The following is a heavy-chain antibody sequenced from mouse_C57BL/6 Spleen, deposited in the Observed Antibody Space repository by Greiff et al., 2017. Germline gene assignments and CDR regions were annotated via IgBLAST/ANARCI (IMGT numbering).Heavy chain of an antibody. CDR3: ARGLGLFDY. J-gene: IGHJ2*01. V-gene: IGHV5-4*03. CDR1: GFTFSSYA. CDR2: ISDGGSYT. Sequence: VKVVESGGGLVKPGGSLKLSCAASGFTFSSYAMSWVRQTPEKRLEWVATISDGGSYTYYPDNVKGRFTISRDNAKNNLYLQMSHLKSEDTAMYYCARGLGLFDYWGQGTTLTVSS. D-gene: IGHD4-1*01.